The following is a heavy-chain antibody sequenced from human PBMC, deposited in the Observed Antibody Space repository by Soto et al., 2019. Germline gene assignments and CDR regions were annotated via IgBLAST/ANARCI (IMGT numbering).Heavy chain of an antibody. V-gene: IGHV3-30-3*01. CDR2: ISYDGSNK. D-gene: IGHD3-9*01. Sequence: PGGSLRLSCAASGFTFSSYAMHWVRQAPGKGLEWVAVISYDGSNKYYADSVKGRFTISRDNSKNTLYLQMNSLRAEDTAVYYCARDLLGLRYFDWSFDYWGQGTLVIVSS. J-gene: IGHJ4*02. CDR1: GFTFSSYA. CDR3: ARDLLGLRYFDWSFDY.